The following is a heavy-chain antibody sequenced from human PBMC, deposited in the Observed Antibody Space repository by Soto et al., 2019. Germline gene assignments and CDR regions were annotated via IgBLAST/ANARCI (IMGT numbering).Heavy chain of an antibody. Sequence: PSETLSLTSTVSGGSISSYYWSWIRQPPGKGLEWIGYIYYSGSTNYNPSVKDRFTISRDNAENTLFLQMNILRAEDTALYYCTSDTFGPRVSWGQGTLVTVSS. CDR3: TSDTFGPRVS. V-gene: IGHV4-59*12. D-gene: IGHD3-10*01. J-gene: IGHJ5*02. CDR2: IYYSGST. CDR1: GGSISSYY.